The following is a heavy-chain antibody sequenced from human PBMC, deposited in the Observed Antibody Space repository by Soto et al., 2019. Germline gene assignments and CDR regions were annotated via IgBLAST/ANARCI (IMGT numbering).Heavy chain of an antibody. V-gene: IGHV3-7*01. CDR1: GFSFSNHY. CDR2: INQNGRDK. J-gene: IGHJ3*02. Sequence: EVQLVESGGGLVQPGGSLRLSCAASGFSFSNHYMSWVRQAPGKGLEWVANINQNGRDKYYVDSVKGRFTISRDNAETSLFLQLNSLRADDTAVYYCAREYRVSRSGDDAFDMWGQGTMVTVSS. CDR3: AREYRVSRSGDDAFDM. D-gene: IGHD2-21*01.